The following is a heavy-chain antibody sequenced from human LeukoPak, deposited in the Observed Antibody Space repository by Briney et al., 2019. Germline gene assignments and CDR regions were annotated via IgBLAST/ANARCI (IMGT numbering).Heavy chain of an antibody. CDR2: INHGGST. J-gene: IGHJ5*02. Sequence: SETLSLTCAVYGGSFSGYYWSWIRQPPGKGLEWIGEINHGGSTNYNPSLKSRVTISVDTSKNQFSLKLSSVTAADTAVYYCARGFRVLRYFDWTPRGWFDPWGQGTLVTVSS. V-gene: IGHV4-34*01. D-gene: IGHD3-9*01. CDR3: ARGFRVLRYFDWTPRGWFDP. CDR1: GGSFSGYY.